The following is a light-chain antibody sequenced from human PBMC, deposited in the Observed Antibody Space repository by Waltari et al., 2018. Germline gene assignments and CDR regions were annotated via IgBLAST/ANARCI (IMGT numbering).Light chain of an antibody. V-gene: IGKV1-16*01. CDR1: QGISNN. CDR2: FAS. Sequence: DNQMTQSPSSLSASVGDRVSITRQASQGISNNLACYQQNPGKVPKVLIYFASTLQSGVPSRFTGSGSGTDFTLSISSLQPEDSASYYCQHGYGTPYTFGQGTKVEIK. CDR3: QHGYGTPYT. J-gene: IGKJ2*01.